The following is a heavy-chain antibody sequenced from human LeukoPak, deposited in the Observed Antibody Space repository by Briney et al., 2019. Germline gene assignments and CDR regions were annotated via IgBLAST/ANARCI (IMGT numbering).Heavy chain of an antibody. CDR2: IKQDGSEK. J-gene: IGHJ3*02. D-gene: IGHD7-27*01. Sequence: GGSLRLSCAASGFTLSSYWMSWVRQAPGKGLEWVANIKQDGSEKYYVDSVKGRFTISRDNAKNSLYLQMNSLRAEDTAVYYCARELGLDAFDIWGQGTMVTVSS. CDR3: ARELGLDAFDI. CDR1: GFTLSSYW. V-gene: IGHV3-7*01.